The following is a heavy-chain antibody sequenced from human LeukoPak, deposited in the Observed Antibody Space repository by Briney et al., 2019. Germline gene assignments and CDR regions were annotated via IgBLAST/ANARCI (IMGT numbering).Heavy chain of an antibody. J-gene: IGHJ4*02. CDR1: GFTFSSYS. D-gene: IGHD1-26*01. Sequence: GGSLRLSCAASGFTFSSYSMNWVRQTPGKGLEWVSSISSSSSYIYYADSVKGRFTISRDNAKNSLYLQMNSLRAEDTAVYYCARWGQYSGSPNFPDYWGQGTLVTVSS. CDR2: ISSSSSYI. CDR3: ARWGQYSGSPNFPDY. V-gene: IGHV3-21*01.